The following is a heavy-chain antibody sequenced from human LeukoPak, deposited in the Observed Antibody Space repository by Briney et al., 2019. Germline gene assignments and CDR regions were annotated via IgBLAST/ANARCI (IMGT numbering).Heavy chain of an antibody. CDR1: GFTLSNYD. CDR3: ARDPGSGWYAGY. D-gene: IGHD6-19*01. V-gene: IGHV3-21*01. Sequence: GGSLRLSCAASGFTLSNYDMNWVRQAPGKGLEWVSSISSSSSYIYYADSVKGRFTISRDNAKNSLYLQMNSLRAEDTAVYYCARDPGSGWYAGYWGQGTLVTVSS. J-gene: IGHJ4*02. CDR2: ISSSSSYI.